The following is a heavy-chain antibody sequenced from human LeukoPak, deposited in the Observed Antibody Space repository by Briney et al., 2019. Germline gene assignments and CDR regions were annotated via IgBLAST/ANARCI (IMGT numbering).Heavy chain of an antibody. Sequence: PGRSLRLSCAASGFTFSSYGMHWVRQAPGKGLEWVAVMSYGGANEYYADSVKGRFTISRDDSKNTLYLQMNSLRTEDTAIYYCTRDFRIVVTDYWGQGTLVTVSS. CDR1: GFTFSSYG. D-gene: IGHD1-26*01. CDR2: MSYGGANE. V-gene: IGHV3-30*19. J-gene: IGHJ4*02. CDR3: TRDFRIVVTDY.